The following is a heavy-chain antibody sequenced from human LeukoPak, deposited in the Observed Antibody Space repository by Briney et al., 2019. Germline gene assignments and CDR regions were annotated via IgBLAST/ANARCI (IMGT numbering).Heavy chain of an antibody. CDR3: AKDGNYFDSSGYLIPFDY. CDR2: ISGSDRTT. V-gene: IGHV3-23*01. D-gene: IGHD3-22*01. Sequence: PGGSLRLSCAASGSTFSRFAMSWVRQAPGKGLEWVSSISGSDRTTYYADSVKGRFTISRDNSKNILYLQMNSLRADDTAVYYCAKDGNYFDSSGYLIPFDYWGQGTLVTVSS. CDR1: GSTFSRFA. J-gene: IGHJ4*02.